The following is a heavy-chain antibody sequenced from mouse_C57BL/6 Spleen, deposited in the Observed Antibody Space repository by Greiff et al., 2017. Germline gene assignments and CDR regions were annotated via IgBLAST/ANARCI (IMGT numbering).Heavy chain of an antibody. D-gene: IGHD6-1*01. Sequence: VKLQESGAELVKPGASVKISCKASGYAFSSYWMNWVKQRPGKGLEWIGQIYPGDGDTNYNGKFKGKATLTADKSSSTAYMQLSSLTSEDSAVYFCARSLPGAYFDVWGTGTTVTVSS. CDR2: IYPGDGDT. V-gene: IGHV1-80*01. CDR3: ARSLPGAYFDV. J-gene: IGHJ1*03. CDR1: GYAFSSYW.